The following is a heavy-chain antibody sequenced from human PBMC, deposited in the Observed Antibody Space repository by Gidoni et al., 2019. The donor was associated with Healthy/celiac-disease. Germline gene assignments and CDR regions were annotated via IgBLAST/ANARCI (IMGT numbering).Heavy chain of an antibody. CDR2: IYYSGST. CDR1: GGSISSSSYY. D-gene: IGHD3-22*01. CDR3: ARQTDYYDSSGYVDWFDP. Sequence: QLQLQESGPGLVKPSETLSLTCTVSGGSISSSSYYWGWLRQPPGKGLEWIGSIYYSGSTYYNPSLKSRVAISVDTTKNQFSLKLSSVTAADTAVYYCARQTDYYDSSGYVDWFDPWGQGTLVTVSS. V-gene: IGHV4-39*01. J-gene: IGHJ5*02.